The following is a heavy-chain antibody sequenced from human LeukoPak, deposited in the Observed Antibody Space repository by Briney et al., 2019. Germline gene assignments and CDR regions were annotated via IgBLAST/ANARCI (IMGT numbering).Heavy chain of an antibody. J-gene: IGHJ4*02. Sequence: GGSLRLSCAASGFTFSRYGMHWVRQAPGKGLEWVAVISYDGSNKYYADSVKGRFTISRDNAKNSLYLQMNSLRAEDTAVYYCARDVYYGSGSPRLDYWGQGTLVTVSS. V-gene: IGHV3-30*03. CDR2: ISYDGSNK. CDR3: ARDVYYGSGSPRLDY. D-gene: IGHD3-10*01. CDR1: GFTFSRYG.